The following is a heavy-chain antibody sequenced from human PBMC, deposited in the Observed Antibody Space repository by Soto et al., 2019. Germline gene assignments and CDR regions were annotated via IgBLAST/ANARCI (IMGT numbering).Heavy chain of an antibody. CDR2: IYYSGST. CDR1: GGSISSYY. CDR3: ARYGSGSSVWFDP. Sequence: PSETLSLTCTVSGGSISSYYWSWIRQPPGKGLEWIGYIYYSGSTNYNPSLKSRVTISVDTSKNHFSLKLSSVTVADTAVYYCARYGSGSSVWFDPWGQGTLVTVSS. V-gene: IGHV4-59*01. J-gene: IGHJ5*02. D-gene: IGHD3-10*01.